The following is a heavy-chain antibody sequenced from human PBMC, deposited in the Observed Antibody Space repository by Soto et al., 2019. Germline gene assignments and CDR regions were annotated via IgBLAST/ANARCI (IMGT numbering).Heavy chain of an antibody. Sequence: ASVKVSCKDTGYRFTSYCISWVRQAPGQGLEWMGWISAYNGNTNYAQKLQGRVTMTTDTSTSTAYMELRSLRSDDTAVYYCARERDTAMVKGGWFVPWG. CDR1: GYRFTSYC. D-gene: IGHD5-18*01. CDR3: ARERDTAMVKGGWFVP. V-gene: IGHV1-18*01. CDR2: ISAYNGNT. J-gene: IGHJ5*02.